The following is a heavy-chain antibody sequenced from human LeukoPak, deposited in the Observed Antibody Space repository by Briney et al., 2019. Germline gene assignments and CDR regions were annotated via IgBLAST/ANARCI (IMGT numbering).Heavy chain of an antibody. J-gene: IGHJ4*02. CDR1: GFIFNNYW. D-gene: IGHD6-6*01. CDR2: INQDGSVK. CDR3: ARIGYSSSSFDY. V-gene: IGHV3-7*01. Sequence: PGGSLRLSCAASGFIFNNYWMSWVRQAPGKGLEWVANINQDGSVKYYVDSVKGRFTISRDNAKNSQYLEMNSLRAEDTGVYYCARIGYSSSSFDYWGQGTLATVSS.